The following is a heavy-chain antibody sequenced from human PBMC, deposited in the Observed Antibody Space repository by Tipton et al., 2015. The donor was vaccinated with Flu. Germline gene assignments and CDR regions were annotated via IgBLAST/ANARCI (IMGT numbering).Heavy chain of an antibody. V-gene: IGHV4-38-2*01. J-gene: IGHJ5*02. CDR3: ARRDFSSYVSDPKSWFDP. Sequence: TLSLTCAVSGDYISSDYFWGWIRQPPGKGLEWIATIHRSGSTKYNPSLKSRVTISVDTSKNQFSLEMRSVTAADMAVYYCARRDFSSYVSDPKSWFDPWGQGTLVAVSS. CDR2: IHRSGST. CDR1: GDYISSDYF. D-gene: IGHD4-11*01.